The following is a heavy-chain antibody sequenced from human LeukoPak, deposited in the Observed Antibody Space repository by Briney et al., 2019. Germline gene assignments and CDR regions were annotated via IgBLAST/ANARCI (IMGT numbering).Heavy chain of an antibody. Sequence: SETLSLTCTVSGGSISSGGYYWSWIRQHPGKGLEWIGYIYYSGSTYYNPSLKSRVTISVDTSKNQFSLKLSSVTAADTAVYYCARIPRYYDSSGYFDYWGQGTLVTVSS. V-gene: IGHV4-31*03. J-gene: IGHJ4*02. CDR1: GGSISSGGYY. CDR2: IYYSGST. D-gene: IGHD3-22*01. CDR3: ARIPRYYDSSGYFDY.